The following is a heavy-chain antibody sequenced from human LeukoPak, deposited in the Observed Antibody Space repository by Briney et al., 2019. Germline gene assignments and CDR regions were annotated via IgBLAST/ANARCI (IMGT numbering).Heavy chain of an antibody. D-gene: IGHD6-13*01. Sequence: SVKVSCKASGGTFSSYAISWVRQAPGQGLEWMGGIIPIFGTANYAQKFQGRVTITTDESTSTAYMELSSLRSEDTAVYYCARDRKPNSSSWSRPYYYYYMDVWGKGTTVIVS. CDR2: IIPIFGTA. V-gene: IGHV1-69*05. J-gene: IGHJ6*03. CDR1: GGTFSSYA. CDR3: ARDRKPNSSSWSRPYYYYYMDV.